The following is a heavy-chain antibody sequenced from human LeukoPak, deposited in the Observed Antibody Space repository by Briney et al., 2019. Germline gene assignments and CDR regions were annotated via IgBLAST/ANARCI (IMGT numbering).Heavy chain of an antibody. CDR1: GFTFSSYA. CDR3: ARGYSGGFDY. CDR2: TDTGDSST. J-gene: IGHJ4*02. Sequence: GGSLRLSCAASGFTFSSYAMSWVRQAPGKGLEWVSRTDTGDSSTIYADSVKGRFTISRDNAKNTLFLQMNSLRAEDTAVYYCARGYSGGFDYWGQGTLVTVSS. D-gene: IGHD2-15*01. V-gene: IGHV3-74*01.